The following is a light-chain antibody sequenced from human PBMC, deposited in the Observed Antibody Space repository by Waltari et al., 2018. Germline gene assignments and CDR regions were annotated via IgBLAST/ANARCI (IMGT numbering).Light chain of an antibody. CDR2: LAF. J-gene: IGKJ1*01. V-gene: IGKV2-28*01. Sequence: IVMTQSPLSLPVPTGEPASISCRSGQSLLHSTGNTYLDWYLQKPGQSPRPLIALAFNRASGVPDRFSGSGSGTDFTLQISRVEAEDVGVYYCMQSLQTPRTFGQGTKLEIK. CDR3: MQSLQTPRT. CDR1: QSLLHSTGNTY.